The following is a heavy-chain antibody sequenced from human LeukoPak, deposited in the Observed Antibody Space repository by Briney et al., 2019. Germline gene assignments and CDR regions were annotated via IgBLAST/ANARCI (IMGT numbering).Heavy chain of an antibody. CDR2: IYYSGST. D-gene: IGHD6-6*01. J-gene: IGHJ4*02. CDR3: ARGGAARPADY. CDR1: GAPINTNY. V-gene: IGHV4-59*01. Sequence: PSGTLSFTCPVSGAPINTNYGSWIRQPPGRGREWIGYIYYSGSTNYNPSLKSRVTILVDTSKNQFSLKLSSVTAADTAVYYCARGGAARPADYWGQGTLVTVSS.